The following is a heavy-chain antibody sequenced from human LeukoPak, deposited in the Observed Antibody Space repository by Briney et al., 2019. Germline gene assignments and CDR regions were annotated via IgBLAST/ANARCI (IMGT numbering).Heavy chain of an antibody. V-gene: IGHV3-21*01. CDR2: IISSSSSI. J-gene: IGHJ4*02. CDR3: ARDNLPSYSFDY. D-gene: IGHD2-21*01. CDR1: GFTFSSYS. Sequence: GGSLRLSCAASGFTFSSYSMNCVRQAPGKGLKWVSSIISSSSSIYYADPVRGRFTISRDNAKNSLYLQMNSLRAEDTAVYYCARDNLPSYSFDYWGQGTLVTVSS.